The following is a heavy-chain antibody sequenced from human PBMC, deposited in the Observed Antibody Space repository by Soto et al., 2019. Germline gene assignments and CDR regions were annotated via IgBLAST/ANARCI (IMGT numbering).Heavy chain of an antibody. CDR2: ISYDGILK. CDR3: AKDFKVSGGHYGSLNYYYGMDV. V-gene: IGHV3-30*18. CDR1: GFTFIAFG. Sequence: LRLSCAVSGFTFIAFGMHWVRQAPGKGLEWVAIISYDGILKYYADSVKGRFTISRDTSKGALYLQMNSLTPEDTAVYYCAKDFKVSGGHYGSLNYYYGMDVWGQGTTVTVSS. J-gene: IGHJ6*02. D-gene: IGHD3-10*01.